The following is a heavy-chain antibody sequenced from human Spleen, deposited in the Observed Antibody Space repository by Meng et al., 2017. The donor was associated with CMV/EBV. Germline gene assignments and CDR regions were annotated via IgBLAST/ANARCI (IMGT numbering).Heavy chain of an antibody. CDR3: ARVFEQGGELAISPLDYYGLDV. V-gene: IGHV3-66*01. CDR2: IYSGGGT. CDR1: GVTVSSNY. D-gene: IGHD3-3*02. J-gene: IGHJ6*02. Sequence: GGSLRLSCVVSGVTVSSNYMSWVRQVPGMGLEWVSVIYSGGGTYYIDSVKGRFTISRDNSKNSLNLQMTSLRAEDTAVYYCARVFEQGGELAISPLDYYGLDVWGQGTTVTVSS.